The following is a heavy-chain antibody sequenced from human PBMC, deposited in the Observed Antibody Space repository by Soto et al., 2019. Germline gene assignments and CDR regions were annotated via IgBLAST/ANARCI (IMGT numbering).Heavy chain of an antibody. CDR3: ARGGHVVVVTAALDY. J-gene: IGHJ4*02. V-gene: IGHV1-46*01. D-gene: IGHD2-21*02. Sequence: QVQLMQSGAEVKKPGASVKVSCKASGDTFTDYYIHWVRQAPGQGLEWMGTVNPSGGHTTYAQHFLGRVTXTXXXAXXTPYMELTSLTSDDTAVYYCARGGHVVVVTAALDYWGQGTLVTVSS. CDR2: VNPSGGHT. CDR1: GDTFTDYY.